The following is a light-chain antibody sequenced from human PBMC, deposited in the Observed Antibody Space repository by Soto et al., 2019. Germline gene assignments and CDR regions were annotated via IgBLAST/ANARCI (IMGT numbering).Light chain of an antibody. CDR1: QGISNY. CDR2: GAS. J-gene: IGKJ3*01. V-gene: IGKV1-27*01. Sequence: DIQMTQYPSSLSAYLGDRVTITCRASQGISNYLAWYQQKPGRLPKLLLFGASTLQSGVPARFSGSGSGTLFTLTINGLLPEDVATYYCQEYDRAPFSFGPGTKVDI. CDR3: QEYDRAPFS.